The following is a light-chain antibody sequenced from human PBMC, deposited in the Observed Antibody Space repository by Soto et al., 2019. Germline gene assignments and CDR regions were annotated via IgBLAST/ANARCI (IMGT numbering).Light chain of an antibody. CDR1: NIGSKS. CDR3: QVWDSSSDPYVV. J-gene: IGLJ2*01. Sequence: SYELTQPPSVAVAPGKTARITCGGNNIGSKSVHWYQQKPRQAPVLVIYYDSDRPSGIPERFSGSNSGNTATLTISRVEAGDEADYYCQVWDSSSDPYVVFGGGTKLTVL. CDR2: YDS. V-gene: IGLV3-21*04.